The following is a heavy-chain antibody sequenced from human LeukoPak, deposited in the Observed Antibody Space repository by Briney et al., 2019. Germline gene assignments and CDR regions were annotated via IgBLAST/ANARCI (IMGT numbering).Heavy chain of an antibody. Sequence: SETLSLTCTVSGASISSYYWSWIRQPPGKGLEWIGTIYYSGSTYCNPSLKSRVTISVDTSKNQFSLKLSSVTAADTAVYYCARASVWFGELSTWGQGTLVTVSS. V-gene: IGHV4-39*01. CDR1: GASISSYY. CDR2: IYYSGST. CDR3: ARASVWFGELST. D-gene: IGHD3-10*01. J-gene: IGHJ5*02.